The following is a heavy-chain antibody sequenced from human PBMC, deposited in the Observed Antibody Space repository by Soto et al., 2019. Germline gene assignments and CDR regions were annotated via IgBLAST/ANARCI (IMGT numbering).Heavy chain of an antibody. CDR1: GFTFSSYV. CDR3: AKRRGEGYFDY. J-gene: IGHJ4*02. V-gene: IGHV3-23*01. D-gene: IGHD3-16*01. Sequence: HPGGSLRLSCAASGFTFSSYVMGWVRQAPGKGLEWVSAISGNGADTYYADSVKGRFTVSRDNSKNTLYLQINSLRADDTAVYYCAKRRGEGYFDYWGQGTLVTVPQ. CDR2: ISGNGADT.